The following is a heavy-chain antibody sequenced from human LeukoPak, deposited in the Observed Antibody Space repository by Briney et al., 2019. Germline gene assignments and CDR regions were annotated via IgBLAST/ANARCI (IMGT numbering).Heavy chain of an antibody. Sequence: GGSLRLSCAASGFTFSSYSMNWVRQAPGKGLEWVSYISSSSSTIYYADSVKGRFTISRDNAKNSLYLQMNSLRAEDTAVYYCARVTTPVDYWGQGTLVTVSS. J-gene: IGHJ4*02. CDR1: GFTFSSYS. CDR3: ARVTTPVDY. CDR2: ISSSSSTI. V-gene: IGHV3-48*01. D-gene: IGHD1-1*01.